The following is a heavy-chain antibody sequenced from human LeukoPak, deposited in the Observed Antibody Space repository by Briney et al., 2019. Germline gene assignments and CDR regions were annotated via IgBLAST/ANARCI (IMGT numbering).Heavy chain of an antibody. D-gene: IGHD1-26*01. CDR3: ARGGGSFPTHY. J-gene: IGHJ4*02. CDR1: GFSFSDYY. Sequence: GGSLRLSCAASGFSFSDYYMSWIRQAPGKGLEWISHISSSGSTIFYADSVKGRFTISRDNAKNSLYLQMHSLRAEDTAVYYCARGGGSFPTHYWGQGTLVTVSS. V-gene: IGHV3-11*01. CDR2: ISSSGSTI.